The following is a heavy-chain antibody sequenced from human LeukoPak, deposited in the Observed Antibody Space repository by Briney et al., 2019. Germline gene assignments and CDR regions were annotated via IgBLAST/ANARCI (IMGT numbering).Heavy chain of an antibody. V-gene: IGHV1-69*05. CDR2: IIPIFGTA. D-gene: IGHD4-17*01. J-gene: IGHJ4*02. Sequence: SVKVSCKASGGTFSSYTISWERQAPGQGLEWMGRIIPIFGTANYAQKFQGRVTITTDESTSTAYMELSSLRSEDTAVYYCARDRTTVTPWGLFDYWGQGTLVTVSS. CDR3: ARDRTTVTPWGLFDY. CDR1: GGTFSSYT.